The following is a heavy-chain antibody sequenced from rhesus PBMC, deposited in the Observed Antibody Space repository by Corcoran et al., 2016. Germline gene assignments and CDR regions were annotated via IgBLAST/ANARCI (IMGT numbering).Heavy chain of an antibody. J-gene: IGHJ4*01. CDR2: RTYDGSQN. CDR3: TRFDH. CDR1: GFTFSSHG. V-gene: IGHV3-54*02. Sequence: EVQLVESGGGSVQPGGSLRLSCAASGFTFSSHGIHWVRQGPGKGLDWVGVRTYDGSQNYYADSVKDRFTISRDNSKNMLYLEMKNLKVEDTALYYCTRFDHWGRGVQVTVSS.